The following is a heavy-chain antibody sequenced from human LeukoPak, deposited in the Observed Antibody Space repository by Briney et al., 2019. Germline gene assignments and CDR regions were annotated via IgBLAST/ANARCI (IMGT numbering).Heavy chain of an antibody. V-gene: IGHV4-61*02. J-gene: IGHJ6*03. CDR1: GDSISSGSYY. CDR3: ASRHSKQQPYYYYMDI. CDR2: IYSNGDT. Sequence: SQTLSLTCTVSGDSISSGSYYWSWIRQPAGKGLEWIGRIYSNGDTKFNPSLKSRVTISLDTPKNQFSLKLSSATAADTAVYYCASRHSKQQPYYYYMDIWGKGTTVTVSS. D-gene: IGHD6-13*01.